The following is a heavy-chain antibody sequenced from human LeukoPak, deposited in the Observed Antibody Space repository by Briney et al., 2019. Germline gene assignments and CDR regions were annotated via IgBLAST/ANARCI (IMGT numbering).Heavy chain of an antibody. V-gene: IGHV3-30*04. CDR3: AKDRIDYGDYYYYYMDV. CDR1: GFTFSSYA. J-gene: IGHJ6*03. D-gene: IGHD4-17*01. Sequence: AGSLRLSCAASGFTFSSYAMHWVRQAPGKGLEWVAVISYDGSNKYYADSVKGRFTISRDNSKNTLYLQMNSLRAEDTAVYYCAKDRIDYGDYYYYYMDVWGKGTTVTVSS. CDR2: ISYDGSNK.